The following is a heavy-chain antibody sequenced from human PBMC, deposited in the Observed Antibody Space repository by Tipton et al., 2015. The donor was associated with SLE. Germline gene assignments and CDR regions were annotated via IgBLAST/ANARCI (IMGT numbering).Heavy chain of an antibody. CDR2: ISGSGGSP. CDR1: GFTFSSYA. D-gene: IGHD2-15*01. V-gene: IGHV3-23*01. CDR3: AKERSIVVVVAATDFDY. Sequence: SLRLSCAASGFTFSSYAMRWVRQAPGKGLEWVSAISGSGGSPYYAESGKGRFTIPRDNSKNTLYLQMNSLRAEYTAVYYCAKERSIVVVVAATDFDYWGQGTLVAVSS. J-gene: IGHJ4*02.